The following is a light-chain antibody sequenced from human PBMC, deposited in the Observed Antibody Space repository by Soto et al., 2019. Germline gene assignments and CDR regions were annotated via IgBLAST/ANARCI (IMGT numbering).Light chain of an antibody. CDR2: GAS. CDR3: QQYNNWPPDRT. Sequence: EIVRTQSPATLSVSPGERATLSCRASQSVGSNLAWYQQKPGQAPRLLIYGASTMATGIPARFSGSGSETEVTLTISSLQSEDFAIYFCQQYNNWPPDRTFGQGTKVEIK. CDR1: QSVGSN. V-gene: IGKV3-15*01. J-gene: IGKJ1*01.